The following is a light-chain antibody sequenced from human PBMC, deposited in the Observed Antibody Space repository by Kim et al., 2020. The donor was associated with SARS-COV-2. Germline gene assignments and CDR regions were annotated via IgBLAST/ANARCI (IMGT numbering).Light chain of an antibody. V-gene: IGLV1-44*01. J-gene: IGLJ3*02. CDR2: TNN. CDR1: SSNVGSNT. Sequence: GQSVAISCSGSSSNVGSNTVNWYQHLPGTAPKLLIYTNNQRPSGVPDRFSGSKSGTSASLAISGLQSEDEADYYCAAWDDSLNGWVFGGGTKLTVL. CDR3: AAWDDSLNGWV.